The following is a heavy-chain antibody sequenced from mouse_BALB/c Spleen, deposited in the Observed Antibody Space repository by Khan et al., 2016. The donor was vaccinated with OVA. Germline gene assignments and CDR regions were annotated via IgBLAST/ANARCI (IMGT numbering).Heavy chain of an antibody. CDR2: ISSGGSYP. V-gene: IGHV5-6*01. D-gene: IGHD2-1*01. CDR1: GFTFSSFG. CDR3: ASQYGHSPMAY. Sequence: EVELVESGGALVKPGGSLKLSCAAAGFTFSSFGMSWVRQTPDKRLEWVATISSGGSYPYYPDSVKGRFTISRDNAKNTLYLQMIILRSEDTAMYYCASQYGHSPMAYWGQGTSVTVSS. J-gene: IGHJ4*01.